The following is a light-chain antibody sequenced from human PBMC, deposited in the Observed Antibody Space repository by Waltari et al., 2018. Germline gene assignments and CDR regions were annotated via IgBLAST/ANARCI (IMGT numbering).Light chain of an antibody. CDR1: SSNIGASSD. V-gene: IGLV1-40*01. J-gene: IGLJ2*01. CDR3: QSYDSNLVV. CDR2: GNT. Sequence: QSVLTQPPSVSGAPGQRVTISCTGSSSNIGASSDVHWYQQVPGTAPKLLIYGNTNRPSGGPGGVSGSQSGTSAALAITGLQAEDEADYFCQSYDSNLVVFGGGTKLTVL.